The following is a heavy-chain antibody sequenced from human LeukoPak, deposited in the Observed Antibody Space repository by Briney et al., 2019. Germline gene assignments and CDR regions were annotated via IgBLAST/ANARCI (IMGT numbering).Heavy chain of an antibody. Sequence: GGSLRLSCAASGSTFSSSWMSWVRQAPGKGREWVANIKQDGSEKYYVDSVKGRFTISRDNAKNSLYLQMNSLRAEDTAVYYCARRYYYDSSLDAFDIWGQGIMVTVSS. J-gene: IGHJ3*02. D-gene: IGHD3-22*01. CDR1: GSTFSSSW. V-gene: IGHV3-7*01. CDR3: ARRYYYDSSLDAFDI. CDR2: IKQDGSEK.